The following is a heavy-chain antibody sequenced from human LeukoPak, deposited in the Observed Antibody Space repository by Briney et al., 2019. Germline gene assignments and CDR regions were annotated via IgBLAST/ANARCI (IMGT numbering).Heavy chain of an antibody. Sequence: ASVKVSCKASGYTFTGYYMHWVRQAPGQGLEWMGWINPNSGGTNYAQKFQGRVTMTRDTSISTAYMELSRLRSDDTAVYYCARDSGYDSYWFDPWGQGTLVTVSS. CDR2: INPNSGGT. D-gene: IGHD5-12*01. CDR1: GYTFTGYY. J-gene: IGHJ5*02. V-gene: IGHV1-2*02. CDR3: ARDSGYDSYWFDP.